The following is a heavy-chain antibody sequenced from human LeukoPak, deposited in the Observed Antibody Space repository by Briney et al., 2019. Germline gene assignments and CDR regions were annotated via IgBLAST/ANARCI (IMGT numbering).Heavy chain of an antibody. CDR3: GKRLCISGTYFDY. J-gene: IGHJ4*02. CDR1: RFTNSSYA. Sequence: GGSLRLSCVASRFTNSSYAMNWVRQAPGKGLEWVSAISDSGGSTYYADSVKGRFTISRDNSKNTLYLQMDSLGADDTAVYYCGKRLCISGTYFDYWGQGTLVTVSS. CDR2: ISDSGGST. V-gene: IGHV3-23*01. D-gene: IGHD2-15*01.